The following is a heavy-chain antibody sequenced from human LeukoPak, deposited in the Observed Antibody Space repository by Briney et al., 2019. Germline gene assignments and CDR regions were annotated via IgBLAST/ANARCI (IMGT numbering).Heavy chain of an antibody. V-gene: IGHV3-74*01. CDR2: INGDESST. CDR1: GFTFRDHW. D-gene: IGHD4-17*01. CDR3: ARASTVTMSFDF. Sequence: GGSLRLSCEASGFTFRDHWMHWVRQVPGKGLVWVSRINGDESSTAYADSVKGRFTISRDNARNTLYLQMISLTAEDTAIYYCARASTVTMSFDFWGQGTPVTVSS. J-gene: IGHJ4*02.